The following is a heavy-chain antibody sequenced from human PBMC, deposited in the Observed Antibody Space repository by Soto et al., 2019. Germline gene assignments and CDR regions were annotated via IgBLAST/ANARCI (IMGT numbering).Heavy chain of an antibody. CDR3: AAVQGGGATFHF. J-gene: IGHJ4*02. CDR1: GYTFTSYG. V-gene: IGHV1-3*01. CDR2: INAGNGNT. D-gene: IGHD1-26*01. Sequence: GASVKVSCKASGYTFTSYGMHWVRQAPGQRLEWMGWINAGNGNTKYSQKFQERLSITRDMSTSTAYMELSSLTLEDTAVYYCAAVQGGGATFHFWGPGTLVTVSS.